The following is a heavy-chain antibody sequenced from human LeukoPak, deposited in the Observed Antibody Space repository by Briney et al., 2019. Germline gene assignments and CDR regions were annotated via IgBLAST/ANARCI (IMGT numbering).Heavy chain of an antibody. CDR1: GGTFSSYT. Sequence: GASVKVSCKASGGTFSSYTISWLRQAPGQGLEWMGRIIPILGIANYAQKFQGRVTITADKSTSTAYMELSSLRSEDTAVYHCARVPLDYYDSSDLDYWGQGTLVTVSS. CDR3: ARVPLDYYDSSDLDY. J-gene: IGHJ4*02. CDR2: IIPILGIA. V-gene: IGHV1-69*02. D-gene: IGHD3-22*01.